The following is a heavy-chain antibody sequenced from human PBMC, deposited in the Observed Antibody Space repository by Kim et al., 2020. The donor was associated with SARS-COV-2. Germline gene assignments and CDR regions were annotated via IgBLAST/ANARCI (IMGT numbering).Heavy chain of an antibody. D-gene: IGHD4-17*01. CDR2: LSYSGRT. CDR1: GGSISSSISY. V-gene: IGHV4-39*01. CDR3: AGLYAYNCFDP. J-gene: IGHJ5*02. Sequence: SETLSLTYSVSGGSISSSISYWGWIRQPPGKGLEWIGSLSYSGRTYYNPSLKSRVTISVDTSKNQFSLNLSSVTAADTAVYYCAGLYAYNCFDPWGQGTL.